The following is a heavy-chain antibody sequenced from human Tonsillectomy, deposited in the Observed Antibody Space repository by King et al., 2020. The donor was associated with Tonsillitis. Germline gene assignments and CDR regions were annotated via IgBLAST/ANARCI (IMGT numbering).Heavy chain of an antibody. CDR2: ISGSGGST. Sequence: VQLVESGGGLVQPGGSLRLSCAASGFTFSSYAMSWVRQAPGKGLEWVSAISGSGGSTYYADSVKGRFTISRDNSKNTLYLQMNSLRAEDTAVYYCAKEAGGGYYYYYYGMDVWGQGPTVTVSS. CDR1: GFTFSSYA. D-gene: IGHD4-23*01. V-gene: IGHV3-23*04. J-gene: IGHJ6*02. CDR3: AKEAGGGYYYYYYGMDV.